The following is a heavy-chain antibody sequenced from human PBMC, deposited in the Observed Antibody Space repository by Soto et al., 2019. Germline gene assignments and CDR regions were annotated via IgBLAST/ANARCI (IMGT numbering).Heavy chain of an antibody. CDR2: IYYSGST. CDR3: ARLAQLWLVP. V-gene: IGHV4-39*01. CDR1: GGSISSSSYY. J-gene: IGHJ5*02. Sequence: XETLSLTCTGSGGSISSSSYYWGWIRQPPGKGLEWIGSIYYSGSTYYNPSLKSRVTISVDTSKNQFSLKLSSATAADTAGYDCARLAQLWLVPSSPATLVTLSS. D-gene: IGHD5-18*01.